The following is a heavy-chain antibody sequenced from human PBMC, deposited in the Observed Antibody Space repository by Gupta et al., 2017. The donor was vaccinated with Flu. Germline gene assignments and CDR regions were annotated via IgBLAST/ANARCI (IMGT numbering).Heavy chain of an antibody. Sequence: RQAPGKGLEWVSSVSSNSNYIYYADSVKGRFTISRDNAKNSLYLQMNGLRAEDTAVYYCARGVGATLSGGMDVWGQGTTVTVSS. CDR2: VSSNSNYI. V-gene: IGHV3-21*06. J-gene: IGHJ6*02. D-gene: IGHD1-26*01. CDR3: ARGVGATLSGGMDV.